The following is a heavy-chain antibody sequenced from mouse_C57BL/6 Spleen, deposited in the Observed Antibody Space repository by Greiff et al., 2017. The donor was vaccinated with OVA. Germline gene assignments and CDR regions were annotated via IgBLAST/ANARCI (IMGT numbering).Heavy chain of an antibody. CDR1: GFTFSDYG. CDR2: ISSGSSTI. CDR3: ARTLTGYFDY. J-gene: IGHJ2*01. V-gene: IGHV5-17*01. D-gene: IGHD4-1*01. Sequence: EVQLVESGGGLVKPGGSLKLSCAASGFTFSDYGMHWVRQAPEKGLEWVAYISSGSSTIYYADTVKGRFTISRDNAKNTLFLQMTSLRSEDTAMYYCARTLTGYFDYWGQGTTLTVSS.